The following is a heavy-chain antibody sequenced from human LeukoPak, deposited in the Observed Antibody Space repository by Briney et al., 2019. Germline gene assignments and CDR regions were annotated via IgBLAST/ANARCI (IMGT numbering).Heavy chain of an antibody. CDR1: GFTFSSYA. Sequence: PGGSLRLSCAASGFTFSSYAMHWVRQAPGKGLEWVAVISYDGSNKYCADSVKGRFTISRDNSKNTLYLQMNSLRAEDTAVYYCAREHYDILTAQRSFDYWGQGTLVTVSS. J-gene: IGHJ4*02. D-gene: IGHD3-9*01. V-gene: IGHV3-30*01. CDR3: AREHYDILTAQRSFDY. CDR2: ISYDGSNK.